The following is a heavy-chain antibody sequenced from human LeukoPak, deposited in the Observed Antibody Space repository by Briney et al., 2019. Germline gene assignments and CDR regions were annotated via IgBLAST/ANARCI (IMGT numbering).Heavy chain of an antibody. CDR3: ASDNAIIPAEIADY. CDR1: GYTFTRYG. Sequence: GASVKVSCKTSGYTFTRYGISWVRQAPGQGLEWMGWISAYEGNTKYAQKVQGRVSMTTDTSTSTAYMELRSLRSDDTAVYYCASDNAIIPAEIADYWGQGTQVTVSS. J-gene: IGHJ4*02. D-gene: IGHD2-2*01. V-gene: IGHV1-18*01. CDR2: ISAYEGNT.